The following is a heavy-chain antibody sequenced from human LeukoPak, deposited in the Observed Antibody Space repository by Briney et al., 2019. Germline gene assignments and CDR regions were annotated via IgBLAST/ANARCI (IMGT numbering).Heavy chain of an antibody. J-gene: IGHJ4*02. V-gene: IGHV3-53*04. D-gene: IGHD3-16*01. CDR1: GFTVSSNY. Sequence: PGGSLRLSCAASGFTVSSNYMSWVRQAPGKGLEWVSVIYSGGSTYYADSVKGRFTISRRNSKNTLYLQMNSLRAEDAAVYYCAREDLGGPYFDYWGQGTLVTVSS. CDR2: IYSGGST. CDR3: AREDLGGPYFDY.